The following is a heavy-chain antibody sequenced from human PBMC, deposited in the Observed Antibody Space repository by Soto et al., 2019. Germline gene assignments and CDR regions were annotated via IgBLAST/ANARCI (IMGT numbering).Heavy chain of an antibody. CDR3: ATGFGVVMPQGMDV. D-gene: IGHD3-3*01. V-gene: IGHV1-8*01. J-gene: IGHJ6*02. CDR2: MNPNSGNT. CDR1: GYTFTSYD. Sequence: ASVKVSCKASGYTFTSYDINWVRQATGQGLEWMGWMNPNSGNTGYAQKFQGRVTMTRNTSISTAYMELSSLRSEDTAVYYCATGFGVVMPQGMDVWGQGTTVTVSS.